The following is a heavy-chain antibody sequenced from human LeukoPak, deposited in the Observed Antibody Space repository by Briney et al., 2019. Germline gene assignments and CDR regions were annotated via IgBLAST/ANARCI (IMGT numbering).Heavy chain of an antibody. Sequence: GGTLRLSCAASGFTFSSYGMSWVRQAPGKGLEWVSYISSSGTTTYYAASVKGRFTISRDNAKNSLYLQMNSLRAEDTAVYYCARGYGSGSSHIDYWGQGTLVTVSS. V-gene: IGHV3-48*04. CDR1: GFTFSSYG. J-gene: IGHJ4*02. D-gene: IGHD3-10*01. CDR2: ISSSGTTT. CDR3: ARGYGSGSSHIDY.